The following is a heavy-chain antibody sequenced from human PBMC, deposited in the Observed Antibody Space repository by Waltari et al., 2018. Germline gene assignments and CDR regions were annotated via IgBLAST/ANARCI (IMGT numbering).Heavy chain of an antibody. D-gene: IGHD3-3*01. Sequence: QLQLQESGPGLVKPSETLSLTCTVSGGSISSGSYYWGWIRQPPGKGLESIGYISLSGTTYYNLSLKSRVPMSVDTSRDQYSLSLRSVAAADTAVYYCARYYGNGEGWLDPWGQGTLVTVSA. CDR3: ARYYGNGEGWLDP. CDR2: ISLSGTT. J-gene: IGHJ5*02. CDR1: GGSISSGSYY. V-gene: IGHV4-39*07.